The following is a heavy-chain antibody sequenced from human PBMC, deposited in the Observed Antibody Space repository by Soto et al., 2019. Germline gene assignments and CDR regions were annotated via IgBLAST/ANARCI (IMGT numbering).Heavy chain of an antibody. J-gene: IGHJ4*02. CDR3: ATSLWVGTQPEL. CDR2: ISSSGTT. CDR1: GGYFNDNY. V-gene: IGHV4-34*01. D-gene: IGHD3-10*01. Sequence: QVQLQQWGAGLLKPSETLSLSCAVYGGYFNDNYYTWLRQPPGKGLEWIGEISSSGTTKYVPSLKRRATLSFDTSNNQVSLKVTSVTAADTAVYYCATSLWVGTQPELWGQGALVTVSS.